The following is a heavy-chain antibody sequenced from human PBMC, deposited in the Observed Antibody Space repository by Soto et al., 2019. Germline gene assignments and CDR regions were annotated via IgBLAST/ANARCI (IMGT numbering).Heavy chain of an antibody. J-gene: IGHJ5*02. Sequence: PSETLSLTSTVPGGSISSYYWSWIRQPPGKGLEWIGYIYYSGSTNYNPSLKSRVTISVDTSKNQFSLKLSSVTAADTAVYYCARDRGYSSSVDWFDPWGQGTLVTVSS. CDR1: GGSISSYY. CDR3: ARDRGYSSSVDWFDP. CDR2: IYYSGST. V-gene: IGHV4-59*01. D-gene: IGHD6-13*01.